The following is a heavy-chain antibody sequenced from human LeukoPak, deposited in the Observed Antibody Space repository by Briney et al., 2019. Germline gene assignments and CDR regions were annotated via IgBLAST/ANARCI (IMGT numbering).Heavy chain of an antibody. CDR3: ARSDWFDP. CDR2: IKSDGSST. CDR1: GFTLSSYW. J-gene: IGHJ5*02. V-gene: IGHV3-74*01. Sequence: PGGSLRLSCAASGFTLSSYWMHWVRQAPGKGLVWVSRIKSDGSSTSYADSVKGRFTISRDNAKSTLYLQMNSLRAEDTAVYYCARSDWFDPWGQGTLVTVSS.